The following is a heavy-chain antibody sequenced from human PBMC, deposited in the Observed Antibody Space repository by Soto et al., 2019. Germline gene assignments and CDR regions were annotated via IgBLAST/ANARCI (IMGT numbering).Heavy chain of an antibody. CDR1: GFTFSSYG. J-gene: IGHJ6*03. V-gene: IGHV3-33*01. CDR3: ARDPANSSWYVPHYYYMDV. D-gene: IGHD6-13*01. CDR2: IWYDGSNK. Sequence: GGSLRLSCAASGFTFSSYGMHWVRQAPGKGLEWVAVIWYDGSNKYYADSVKGRFTISRDNSKNTLYLQMNSLRAEDTAVYYCARDPANSSWYVPHYYYMDVWGKGTTVTVSS.